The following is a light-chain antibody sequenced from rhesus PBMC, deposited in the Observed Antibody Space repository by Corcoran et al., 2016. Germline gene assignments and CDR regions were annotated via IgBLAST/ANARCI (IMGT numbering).Light chain of an antibody. Sequence: DIQMTQSPSSLSASVGDTVTITCQASQGISSWLVWYQQKPGKAPKLLIYKASSLQGGVPSRFSGSGSGTDFTLTISSLQPEDVASYYCLQYYSSPYSFGQGTKVEIK. V-gene: IGKV1-22*01. CDR1: QGISSW. J-gene: IGKJ2*01. CDR2: KAS. CDR3: LQYYSSPYS.